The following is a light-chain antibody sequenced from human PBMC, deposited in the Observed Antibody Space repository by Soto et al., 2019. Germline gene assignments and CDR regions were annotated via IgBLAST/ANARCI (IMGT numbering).Light chain of an antibody. V-gene: IGKV3-11*01. CDR1: QSVGTY. CDR3: QQRSNWPPWT. Sequence: EIVLTQSPATLSLSPGDRATLSCRASQSVGTYLAWYQQKPGQAPRLLIYDATNRATGIPARFSAYGSGTDFTLTISSLDPEDFAVYYCQQRSNWPPWTFGQGTKVE. J-gene: IGKJ1*01. CDR2: DAT.